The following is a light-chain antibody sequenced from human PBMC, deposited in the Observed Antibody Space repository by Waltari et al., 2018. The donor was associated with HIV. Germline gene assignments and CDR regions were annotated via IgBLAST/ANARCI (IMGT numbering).Light chain of an antibody. CDR1: SSDVGAHNY. V-gene: IGLV2-11*01. CDR2: DLT. CDR3: CSFAGSYTWL. Sequence: QSALTQPRSVSGSPGQSVTIPCTGTSSDVGAHNYVSWYQQLPGQAPKPMIYDLTERPPGVPDRFSGSKSGNTASLTISGLQAEDEADYYCCSFAGSYTWLFGGGTKLTVL. J-gene: IGLJ2*01.